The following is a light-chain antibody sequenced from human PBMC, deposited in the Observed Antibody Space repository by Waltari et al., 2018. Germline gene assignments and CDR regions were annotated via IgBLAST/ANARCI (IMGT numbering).Light chain of an antibody. J-gene: IGKJ2*01. V-gene: IGKV2-30*01. Sequence: DAVMTQSPLSLPVTLGQPASISCRSSQSLVYSDGNTYWNWFRQRPGQSPRRLIYEVSKRDSGVPDRFSGSGSGTDFTLKISRVEAEDVGVYFCMQGTHWPYTFGQGTKVEI. CDR2: EVS. CDR3: MQGTHWPYT. CDR1: QSLVYSDGNTY.